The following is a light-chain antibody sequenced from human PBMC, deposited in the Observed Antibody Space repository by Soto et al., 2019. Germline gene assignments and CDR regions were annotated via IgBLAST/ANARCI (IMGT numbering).Light chain of an antibody. Sequence: EVVMTQAPVTLSVSPGVRDTLSCRASQSITTNLAWYPQKPGHAPRLLIYGASTRATGVPARFSGSGSGTQFTLTIHSLQSEDFALYYCQQYNDWPPKRTFGQGTRV. CDR1: QSITTN. V-gene: IGKV3-15*01. CDR3: QQYNDWPPKRT. J-gene: IGKJ1*01. CDR2: GAS.